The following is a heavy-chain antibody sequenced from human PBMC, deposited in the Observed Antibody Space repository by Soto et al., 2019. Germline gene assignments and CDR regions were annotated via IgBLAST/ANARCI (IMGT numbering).Heavy chain of an antibody. CDR2: INYSRST. CDR3: ARDPCAAPPGYNWFDP. D-gene: IGHD3-9*01. V-gene: IGHV4-61*01. J-gene: IGHJ5*02. Sequence: PSETLSLTCTVSGGSVSSGTYYWSWIRQPPGQGLESIGCINYSRSTNYTPSLKSRATIAVNTSNNQYSLKLSSLTAADAAVYYCARDPCAAPPGYNWFDPWGQGTLVTVSS. CDR1: GGSVSSGTYY.